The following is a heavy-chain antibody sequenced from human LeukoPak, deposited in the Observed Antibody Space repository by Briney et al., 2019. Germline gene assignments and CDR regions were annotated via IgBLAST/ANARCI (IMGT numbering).Heavy chain of an antibody. V-gene: IGHV3-48*03. CDR2: ISSSGSTI. CDR1: GFTFSSYE. J-gene: IGHJ4*02. CDR3: AKTHLYGDYVVWYFDY. D-gene: IGHD4-17*01. Sequence: PGGSLRLSCAASGFTFSSYEMNWVRQAPGKGLEWVSYISSSGSTIYYADSVKGRFTISRDNSKNTLYLQMNSLRAEDTAVYYCAKTHLYGDYVVWYFDYWGQGTLVTVSS.